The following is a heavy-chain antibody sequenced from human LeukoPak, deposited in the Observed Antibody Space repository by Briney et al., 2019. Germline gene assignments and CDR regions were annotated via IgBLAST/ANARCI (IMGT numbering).Heavy chain of an antibody. CDR2: IRYDGSNK. J-gene: IGHJ4*02. Sequence: GGSLRLSCGASGFSFNNYGMHWVRQAPGKGLEWVAFIRYDGSNKHYADSVKGRFTISRDNSKNTLYLQMNSLRSEDTAVYYCARGRGSGNYYKSVLEDWGQGTLVTVSA. D-gene: IGHD3-10*01. V-gene: IGHV3-30*02. CDR3: ARGRGSGNYYKSVLED. CDR1: GFSFNNYG.